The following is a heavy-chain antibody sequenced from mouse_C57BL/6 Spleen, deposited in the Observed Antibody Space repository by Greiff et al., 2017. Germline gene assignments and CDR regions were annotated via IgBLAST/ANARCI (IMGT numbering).Heavy chain of an antibody. Sequence: EVQLVESGPGLVKPSQSLSLTCSVTGYSITSGYYWNWIRQFPGNKLEWMGYISYDGSNNYNPSLTNRISITRDTSKNQFFLKLNSVTTEDTATYYCATSTGTGAGFAYWGQGTLVTVSA. CDR1: GYSITSGYY. D-gene: IGHD4-1*02. J-gene: IGHJ3*01. CDR3: ATSTGTGAGFAY. V-gene: IGHV3-6*01. CDR2: ISYDGSN.